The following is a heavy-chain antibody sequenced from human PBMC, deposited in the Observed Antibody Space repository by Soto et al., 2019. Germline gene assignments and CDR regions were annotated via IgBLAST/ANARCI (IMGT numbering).Heavy chain of an antibody. CDR3: AMMAVSTTTWLDP. CDR2: VYNTGRT. J-gene: IGHJ5*02. D-gene: IGHD5-12*01. V-gene: IGHV4-61*01. Sequence: QVQLQESGPGLVKPAETLVLRCTVYGGDVSSGNYYWSWVRQPPGKGLQWIGHVYNTGRTNYNPFLKSQVSMSLDKSQNHFSLRVDSLTAADTATYYCAMMAVSTTTWLDPWGQGTLVIVSS. CDR1: GGDVSSGNYY.